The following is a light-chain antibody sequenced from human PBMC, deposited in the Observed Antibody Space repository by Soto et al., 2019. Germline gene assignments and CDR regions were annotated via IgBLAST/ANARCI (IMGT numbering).Light chain of an antibody. J-gene: IGLJ1*01. V-gene: IGLV2-14*03. CDR1: SGDVGAFDS. CDR2: DVS. CDR3: QAYTTRRTYV. Sequence: QSALTQPASVSGSPGQSIIISCTGTSGDVGAFDSVSWYQHYPGKAPKLIIYDVSSRSSGVSSRFSGSKSDNTASLTISGLQTDEEADYYCQAYTTRRTYVFGTGTKLTVL.